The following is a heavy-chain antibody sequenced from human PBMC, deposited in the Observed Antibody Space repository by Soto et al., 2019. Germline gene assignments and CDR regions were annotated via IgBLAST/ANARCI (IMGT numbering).Heavy chain of an antibody. J-gene: IGHJ4*02. D-gene: IGHD1-26*01. Sequence: QVQLLDSGGGVVQPGRSLRLTCVASGFTFSDYGMHWVRQAPGKGLEWVAVISNDGSEKYYSDSLKDRFTISRDNSVNTLYLEVNSLTTEDTAVYSCAKALLVSSYYVPDDWGQGTLVTVSS. CDR3: AKALLVSSYYVPDD. V-gene: IGHV3-30*18. CDR1: GFTFSDYG. CDR2: ISNDGSEK.